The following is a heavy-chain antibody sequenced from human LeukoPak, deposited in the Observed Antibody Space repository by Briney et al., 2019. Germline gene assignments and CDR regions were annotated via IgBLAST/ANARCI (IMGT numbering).Heavy chain of an antibody. J-gene: IGHJ4*02. CDR2: IGTAGDT. D-gene: IGHD3-22*01. V-gene: IGHV3-13*01. CDR3: ARGYYYDSSGEGFDY. Sequence: GGSLRSSCAASGFTFSSYDMHWVRQATGKGLEWVSAIGTAGDTYYPGSVKGRFTISRENAKNSLYLQMNSLRAGDTAVYYCARGYYYDSSGEGFDYWGQGTLVTVSS. CDR1: GFTFSSYD.